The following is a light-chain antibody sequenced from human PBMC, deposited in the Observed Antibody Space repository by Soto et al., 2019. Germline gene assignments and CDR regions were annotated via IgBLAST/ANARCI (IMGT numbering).Light chain of an antibody. Sequence: EVVLTQSPVALSLYAWERATLSCRASQSFRGLLAWYQQKPGQAPRLLIYDAYNRATGIPPRFSGSGSGTDFTLTISSLEPEDSAVYYCQQRHMWPITFGQGTRLEIK. CDR1: QSFRGL. CDR2: DAY. CDR3: QQRHMWPIT. J-gene: IGKJ5*01. V-gene: IGKV3-11*01.